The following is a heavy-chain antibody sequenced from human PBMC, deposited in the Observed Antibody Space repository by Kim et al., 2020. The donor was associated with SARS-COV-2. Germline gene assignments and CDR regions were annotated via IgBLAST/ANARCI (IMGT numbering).Heavy chain of an antibody. CDR2: KT. V-gene: IGHV1-3*01. Sequence: KTKYSRKFQGRVNITRDTSASTAYMELSSLRSEDTAVYYCARGATGAFDIWGQGTMVTVSS. D-gene: IGHD1-26*01. CDR3: ARGATGAFDI. J-gene: IGHJ3*02.